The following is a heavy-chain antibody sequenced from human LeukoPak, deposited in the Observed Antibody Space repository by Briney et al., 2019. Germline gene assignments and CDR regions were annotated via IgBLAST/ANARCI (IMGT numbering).Heavy chain of an antibody. D-gene: IGHD6-19*01. J-gene: IGHJ4*02. CDR1: GYTFTSNY. CDR2: INPSGGGT. V-gene: IGHV1-46*01. CDR3: ATDLAARGWY. Sequence: ASVKVSCKASGYTFTSNYMHWVRQAPGQGLEWMGIINPSGGGTSYAQNFQGRVTMTRDTSTSTIYVELSSLRSEDTAVYFCATDLAARGWYWGQGTLVTVSS.